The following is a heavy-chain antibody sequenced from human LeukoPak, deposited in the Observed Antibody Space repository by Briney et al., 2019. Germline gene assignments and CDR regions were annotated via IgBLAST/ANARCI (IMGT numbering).Heavy chain of an antibody. J-gene: IGHJ3*02. V-gene: IGHV1-69*04. CDR1: GGTFSSYA. CDR3: ARVTQQWLVAYDAFDI. Sequence: ASVKVSCKASGGTFSSYAISWVRQAPGQGLEWMGRIIPILGIANYAQKFQGRVTITADKSTSTAYMELSSLRSEDTAVYYCARVTQQWLVAYDAFDIWGQGTMVTVSS. CDR2: IIPILGIA. D-gene: IGHD6-19*01.